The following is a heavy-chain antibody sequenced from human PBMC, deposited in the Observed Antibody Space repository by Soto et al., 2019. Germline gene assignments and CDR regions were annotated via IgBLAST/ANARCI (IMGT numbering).Heavy chain of an antibody. CDR1: GGSISNYY. D-gene: IGHD3-3*01. Sequence: SETLSLTCTVSGGSISNYYWSWIRQPPGKGLEWIGYIYHSGSTYYNPSLKSRVTISVDTSKNQFSLKLTSVTAADTVVYYCARTVVLEFLYLLWFDPWGQGTLVTVSS. CDR2: IYHSGST. V-gene: IGHV4-59*04. CDR3: ARTVVLEFLYLLWFDP. J-gene: IGHJ5*02.